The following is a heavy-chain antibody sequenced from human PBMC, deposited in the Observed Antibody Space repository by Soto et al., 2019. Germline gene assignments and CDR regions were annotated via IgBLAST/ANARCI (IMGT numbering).Heavy chain of an antibody. CDR2: IWYDGSNK. CDR3: ARLRITGTSNYYYYYMDV. J-gene: IGHJ6*03. Sequence: GGSLRLSCAASGFTFSSYGMHWVRQAPGKGLEWVAVIWYDGSNKYYADSVKGRFTISRDNSKNTLYLQMNSLRAEDTAVYYCARLRITGTSNYYYYYMDVWGKGTTVTVSS. V-gene: IGHV3-33*01. D-gene: IGHD1-7*01. CDR1: GFTFSSYG.